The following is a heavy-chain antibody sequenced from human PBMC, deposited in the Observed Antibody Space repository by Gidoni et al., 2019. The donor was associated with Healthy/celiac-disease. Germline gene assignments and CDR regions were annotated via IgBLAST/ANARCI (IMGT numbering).Heavy chain of an antibody. J-gene: IGHJ4*02. CDR2: ISSSSSYT. CDR1: GFTFSDYY. D-gene: IGHD3-22*01. CDR3: ARDLYDSSFSLGY. V-gene: IGHV3-11*06. Sequence: QVQLVESGGGLVKPGGSLRLSCAASGFTFSDYYMSWIRQAPGKGLEWVSYISSSSSYTNYADSVKGRFTISRDNAKNSLYLQMNSLRAEDTAVYYCARDLYDSSFSLGYWGQGTLVTVSS.